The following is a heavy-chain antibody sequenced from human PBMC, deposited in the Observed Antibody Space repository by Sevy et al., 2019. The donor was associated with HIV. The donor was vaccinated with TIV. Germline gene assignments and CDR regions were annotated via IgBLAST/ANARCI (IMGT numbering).Heavy chain of an antibody. D-gene: IGHD3-9*01. CDR1: GFTFSSYA. Sequence: GGSLRLSCAASGFTFSSYAMSWVRQAPGKGLEWVSAISGSGGSKYYADPVKGRFTISRDNSKNTLYLQMNSLRAEDTAVYYCAKKVLRYFDWLSTHFDYWGQGTLVTVSS. CDR2: ISGSGGSK. V-gene: IGHV3-23*01. CDR3: AKKVLRYFDWLSTHFDY. J-gene: IGHJ4*02.